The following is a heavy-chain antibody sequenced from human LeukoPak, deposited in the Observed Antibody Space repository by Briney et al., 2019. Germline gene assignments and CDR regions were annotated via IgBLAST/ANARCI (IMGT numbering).Heavy chain of an antibody. Sequence: GGSLGLSCAASGFTCSDYYMSWIRQAPGKGLEWVSYISSSGSTIYYADSVKGRFTISRDNAKNSLYLQMNSLRAEDTAVYYCARDNGAAAVNFDYWGQGTLVTVSS. CDR3: ARDNGAAAVNFDY. J-gene: IGHJ4*02. V-gene: IGHV3-11*04. CDR2: ISSSGSTI. CDR1: GFTCSDYY. D-gene: IGHD6-13*01.